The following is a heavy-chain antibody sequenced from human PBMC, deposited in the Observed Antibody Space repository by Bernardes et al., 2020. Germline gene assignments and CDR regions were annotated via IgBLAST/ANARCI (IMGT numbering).Heavy chain of an antibody. J-gene: IGHJ3*02. CDR2: ISSSSSYI. CDR1: GFTFSSYS. CDR3: AREADNCSGGSCYSGGSAFDI. V-gene: IGHV3-21*01. D-gene: IGHD2-15*01. Sequence: GGSLRLSCAASGFTFSSYSMNWVRQAPGKGLVWVSSISSSSSYIYYADSVKGRFTISRDNAKNSLYLQMNSLRAEDTAVYYCAREADNCSGGSCYSGGSAFDIWGQGTMVTVSS.